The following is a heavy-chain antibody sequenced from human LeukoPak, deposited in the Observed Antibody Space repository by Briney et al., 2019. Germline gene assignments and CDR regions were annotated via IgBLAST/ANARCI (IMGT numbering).Heavy chain of an antibody. J-gene: IGHJ5*02. V-gene: IGHV3-23*01. D-gene: IGHD6-13*01. CDR1: GFTFSSHA. CDR2: ISGNGAGT. CDR3: AKKGIAGGANWFDP. Sequence: GGSLRLSCTPSGFTFSSHAMSWVRQAPGKGLEWVSGISGNGAGTYYADSVKGRFTISRDNSKNTLYLQMNSLRAEDTAAYYCAKKGIAGGANWFDPWGQGTLVTVSS.